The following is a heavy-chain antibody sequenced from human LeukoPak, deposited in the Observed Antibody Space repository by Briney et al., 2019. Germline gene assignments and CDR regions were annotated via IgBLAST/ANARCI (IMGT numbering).Heavy chain of an antibody. D-gene: IGHD3-16*01. V-gene: IGHV3-66*01. CDR1: GFTVSSNY. CDR2: IYSGGST. J-gene: IGHJ5*02. CDR3: ARDVQLGLNWFDP. Sequence: GGSLRLSCAASGFTVSSNYMSWVRQAPGKGLEWVSVIYSGGSTYYADSVKGRFTISRDNSKNTLYLQMNSLRAEDTAVYYCARDVQLGLNWFDPWGQGTLVTVSS.